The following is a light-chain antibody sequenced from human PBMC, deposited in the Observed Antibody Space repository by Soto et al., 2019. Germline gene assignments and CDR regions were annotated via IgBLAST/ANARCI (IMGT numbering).Light chain of an antibody. CDR1: RSVNNNY. CDR3: QQYGSSGT. V-gene: IGKV3-20*01. CDR2: GAS. J-gene: IGKJ1*01. Sequence: EIVLTQSPGTLSLSPGERATLSCRASRSVNNNYLAWYQQKPGQAPRLLIFGASSRATGIPDRFIGSGSGTEFILTISRLEPEDFAVYYCQQYGSSGTFGQGTKVDIK.